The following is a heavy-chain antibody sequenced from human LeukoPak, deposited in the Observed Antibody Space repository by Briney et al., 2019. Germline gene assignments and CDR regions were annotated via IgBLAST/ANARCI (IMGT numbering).Heavy chain of an antibody. Sequence: GGSLRLSCAASGFTFSSYGMHWVRQAPGKGLEWVAFIRYDGSNKYYADSVKGRFTISRDNSKNTLYLQMNSLRAEDTAVYYCAKPHRDAVVRDWFDPWDQGTLVTVSS. V-gene: IGHV3-30*02. J-gene: IGHJ5*02. D-gene: IGHD4-23*01. CDR3: AKPHRDAVVRDWFDP. CDR1: GFTFSSYG. CDR2: IRYDGSNK.